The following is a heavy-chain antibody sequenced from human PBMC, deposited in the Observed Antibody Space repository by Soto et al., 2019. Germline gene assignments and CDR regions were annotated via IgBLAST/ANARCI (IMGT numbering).Heavy chain of an antibody. CDR1: GYTFTSYY. CDR3: ARGDYYDSSGSEYFQH. V-gene: IGHV1-46*03. Sequence: GASVKVSCKASGYTFTSYYMHWVRQAPGQGLEWMGIINPSGGITSYAQKFQGRVTMTRDTSTSTVYMELSSLRSEDTAVYYCARGDYYDSSGSEYFQHWGQGTLVTVSS. J-gene: IGHJ1*01. D-gene: IGHD3-22*01. CDR2: INPSGGIT.